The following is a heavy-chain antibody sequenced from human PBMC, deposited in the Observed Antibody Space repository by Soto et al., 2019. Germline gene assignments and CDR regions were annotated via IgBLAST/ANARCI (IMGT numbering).Heavy chain of an antibody. Sequence: PSDTLSLTCTVSGGSISSYYWSWIRQPPGKGLEWIGYIYYSGSTNYNPSLKSRVTISVDTSKNQFSLKLSSVTAADTAVYYCARHNSSGWDIDYWGQGTLVTVSS. V-gene: IGHV4-59*01. CDR3: ARHNSSGWDIDY. D-gene: IGHD6-19*01. J-gene: IGHJ4*02. CDR2: IYYSGST. CDR1: GGSISSYY.